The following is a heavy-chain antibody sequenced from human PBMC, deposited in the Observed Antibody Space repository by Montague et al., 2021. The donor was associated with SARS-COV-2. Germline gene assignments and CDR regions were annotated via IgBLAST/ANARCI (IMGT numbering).Heavy chain of an antibody. D-gene: IGHD6-19*01. CDR1: GGSISSYY. J-gene: IGHJ4*02. Sequence: SETLSLTCTVSGGSISSYYWSWIRQPPGKGLEWIGYIYYIGSTNYNPSLKSRVTISVDTSKNQFSLKLSSVTAADTAVYYCARQSGRLWGIAVAGAFDYWGQGTLVTVSS. CDR2: IYYIGST. CDR3: ARQSGRLWGIAVAGAFDY. V-gene: IGHV4-59*08.